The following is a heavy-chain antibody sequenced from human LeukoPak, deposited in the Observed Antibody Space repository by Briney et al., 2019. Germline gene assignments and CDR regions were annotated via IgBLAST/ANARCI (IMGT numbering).Heavy chain of an antibody. CDR1: GGSFSGYY. V-gene: IGHV4-34*01. D-gene: IGHD3-3*01. Sequence: SETLSLTCAVYGGSFSGYYWSWIRQPPGKGLEWIGEINHSGSTNYNPSLKSRVTISVDTSKNHFSLTLSSVTAADTAVYYCARFGGPHAFDIWGQGTMVTVSS. CDR3: ARFGGPHAFDI. J-gene: IGHJ3*02. CDR2: INHSGST.